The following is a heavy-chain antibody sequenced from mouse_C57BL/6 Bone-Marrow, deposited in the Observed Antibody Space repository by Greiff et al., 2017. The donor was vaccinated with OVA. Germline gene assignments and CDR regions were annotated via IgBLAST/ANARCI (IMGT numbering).Heavy chain of an antibody. CDR1: GYTFTSYW. J-gene: IGHJ1*03. Sequence: QVQLQQSGAELAKPGASVKLSCKASGYTFTSYWMHWVKQRPGQGLEWIGYINPSSGYTKYNQKFKDKATVTADKSSSTAYMQLSSLTYEDSAVYYCARRYYGGWYFDVWGTGTTVTVSS. D-gene: IGHD1-1*01. CDR3: ARRYYGGWYFDV. CDR2: INPSSGYT. V-gene: IGHV1-7*01.